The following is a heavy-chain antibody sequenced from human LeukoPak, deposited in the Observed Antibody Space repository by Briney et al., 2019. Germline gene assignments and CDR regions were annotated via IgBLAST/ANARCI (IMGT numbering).Heavy chain of an antibody. J-gene: IGHJ4*02. CDR1: GFTFSSYS. V-gene: IGHV3-48*04. D-gene: IGHD6-19*01. CDR2: ISSSSSTI. Sequence: QPGGSPRLSCAASGFTFSSYSMNWVRQAPGKGLEWVSYISSSSSTIHYADSVKGRFTISRDNAKNSLYLQMNSLRADDTAVYYCARHTSAVTGAGAYWGQGTLVTVSS. CDR3: ARHTSAVTGAGAY.